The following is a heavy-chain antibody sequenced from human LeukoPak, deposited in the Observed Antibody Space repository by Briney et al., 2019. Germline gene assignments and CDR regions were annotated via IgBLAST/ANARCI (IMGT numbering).Heavy chain of an antibody. CDR2: IYYSGST. D-gene: IGHD1-1*01. Sequence: SETLSLTCTVSGGSISSYYWSWIRQPPGKGLEWIGDIYYSGSTNYNPSLKSRVTISVDTSKNQFSLKLSSVTAADTAVYYCARGGNCRPNPYYYHMDVWGKGTTVTVSS. V-gene: IGHV4-59*01. J-gene: IGHJ6*03. CDR1: GGSISSYY. CDR3: ARGGNCRPNPYYYHMDV.